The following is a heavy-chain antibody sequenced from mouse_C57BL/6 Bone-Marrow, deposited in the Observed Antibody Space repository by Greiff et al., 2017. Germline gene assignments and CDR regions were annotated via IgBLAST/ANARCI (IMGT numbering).Heavy chain of an antibody. V-gene: IGHV1-26*01. J-gene: IGHJ2*01. Sequence: VQLHQSGPELVKPGASVKISCKASGYTFTNYYMNWVKQSHGKSLEWIGDLNPNNGGTSYNQKFKGKATLTVDKSSSTAYMELSSLTSEDSAVYYCARPIYDGYPFDYWGQGTTLTVSS. CDR3: ARPIYDGYPFDY. D-gene: IGHD2-3*01. CDR2: LNPNNGGT. CDR1: GYTFTNYY.